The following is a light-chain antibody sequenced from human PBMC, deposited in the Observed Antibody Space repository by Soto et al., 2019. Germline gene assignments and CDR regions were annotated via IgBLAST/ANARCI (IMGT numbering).Light chain of an antibody. V-gene: IGLV1-40*01. CDR3: QSYDSSLSGVV. CDR1: SSNIGANYD. J-gene: IGLJ2*01. Sequence: QSALTQPPSVSGAPGQRVTISCTGSSSNIGANYDVYWYQQLPGTAPKLLIYGNSNRPSGVPDRFSGSKSGTSASLAITGLQAEDEADYYCQSYDSSLSGVVFGGGTKLTVL. CDR2: GNS.